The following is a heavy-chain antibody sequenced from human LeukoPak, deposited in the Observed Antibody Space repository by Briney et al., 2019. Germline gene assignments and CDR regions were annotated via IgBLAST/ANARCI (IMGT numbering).Heavy chain of an antibody. D-gene: IGHD2-15*01. CDR2: IYYSGST. J-gene: IGHJ3*02. Sequence: PSETLSLTCTVSGGSISSSSYYWGWIRQPPGKGLEWIGSIYYSGSTYYNPSLKSRVTISVDTSKNQFSLKLSSVTAADTAVYYCARLSDKGDAFDIWGQGTMVTVSS. CDR1: GGSISSSSYY. V-gene: IGHV4-39*01. CDR3: ARLSDKGDAFDI.